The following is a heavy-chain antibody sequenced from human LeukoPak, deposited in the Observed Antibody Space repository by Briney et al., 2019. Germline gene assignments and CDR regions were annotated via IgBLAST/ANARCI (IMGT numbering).Heavy chain of an antibody. CDR2: IKQDGSEN. Sequence: PGGSLRLSCAASGFTFSDYYMSWIRQAPGKGLEWVANIKQDGSENYYVDSVKGRFTISRDNAKNSLYLQMNSLRAEDTAVYYCSRGSTYHYYWGQGTLVTVSS. V-gene: IGHV3-7*01. J-gene: IGHJ4*02. CDR1: GFTFSDYY. D-gene: IGHD2-2*01. CDR3: SRGSTYHYY.